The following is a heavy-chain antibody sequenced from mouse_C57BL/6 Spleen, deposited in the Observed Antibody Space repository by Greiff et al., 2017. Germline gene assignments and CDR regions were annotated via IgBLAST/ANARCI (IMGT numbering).Heavy chain of an antibody. V-gene: IGHV14-1*01. CDR1: GFNIKDYY. CDR2: IDPEDGDT. D-gene: IGHD2-1*01. Sequence: VQLQQSGAELVRPGASVKLSCTASGFNIKDYYMHWVKQRPEQGLEWIGRIDPEDGDTEYAPKFQGKATMTADTSSNTAYLKLSSLTSEDTDVYYCTTCYYGKRDYWGQGTTLTVSS. J-gene: IGHJ2*01. CDR3: TTCYYGKRDY.